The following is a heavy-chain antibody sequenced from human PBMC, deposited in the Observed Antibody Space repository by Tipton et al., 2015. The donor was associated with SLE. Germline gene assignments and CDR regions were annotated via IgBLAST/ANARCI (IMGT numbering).Heavy chain of an antibody. V-gene: IGHV4-30-2*02. J-gene: IGHJ4*02. CDR1: GGSISSGGYS. D-gene: IGHD2-2*01. CDR3: AGGDVVVPAALDY. CDR2: IYHSGST. Sequence: TLSLTCAVSGGSISSGGYSWSWIRQPPGKGLEWIGYIYHSGSTYYNPSLKSRVTISVDTSKNQFSLKLSSVTAADTAVYYCAGGDVVVPAALDYWGQGTLVTVSS.